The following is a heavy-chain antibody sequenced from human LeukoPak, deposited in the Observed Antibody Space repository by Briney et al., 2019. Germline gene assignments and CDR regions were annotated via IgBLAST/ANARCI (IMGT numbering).Heavy chain of an antibody. CDR2: ISSSSSTI. CDR1: GFTFSSYN. CDR3: ARGSFGP. Sequence: GGSLRLSCAASGFTFSSYNMNWVRQAPGKGLEWVSYISSSSSTIYYADSVKGRFTISRGNAKNSLYLQMNSLRAEDTAVHYCARGSFGPWGQGTMVTVSS. D-gene: IGHD1-26*01. V-gene: IGHV3-48*01. J-gene: IGHJ3*01.